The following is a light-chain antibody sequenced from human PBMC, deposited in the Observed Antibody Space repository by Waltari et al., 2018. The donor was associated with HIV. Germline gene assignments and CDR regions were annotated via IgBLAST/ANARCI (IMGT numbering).Light chain of an antibody. CDR1: ISNIGSNT. CDR3: AAWDDSLSGLV. J-gene: IGLJ3*02. V-gene: IGLV1-44*01. Sequence: QSVLTQPPSASGTPGQRVTISCSGSISNIGSNTVNWYQQLPGTAPKLLIYTTNQRPPGVPDRFSGSKSGASASLAISGLRSEDEADYYCAAWDDSLSGLVFGGGTKLTVL. CDR2: TTN.